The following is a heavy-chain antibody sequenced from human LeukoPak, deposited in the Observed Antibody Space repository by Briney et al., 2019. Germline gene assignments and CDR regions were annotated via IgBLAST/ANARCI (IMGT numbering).Heavy chain of an antibody. Sequence: PGRSLRLSCAASGFTFSSYGMHWVRQAPGKGLEWVAVISYDGSNKYYADSVKGRFTISRDNSKNTLYLQMNSLRAEDTAVYYCAKVTEWGLTYGMDVWGQGTTVTVSS. J-gene: IGHJ6*02. V-gene: IGHV3-30*18. CDR3: AKVTEWGLTYGMDV. D-gene: IGHD1-26*01. CDR2: ISYDGSNK. CDR1: GFTFSSYG.